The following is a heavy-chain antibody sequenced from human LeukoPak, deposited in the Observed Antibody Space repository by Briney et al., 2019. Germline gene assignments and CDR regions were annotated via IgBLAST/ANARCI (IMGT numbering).Heavy chain of an antibody. Sequence: SETLSLTCTVSGCSISSYYWSWIRQPPGKGLEWIGYIYYSGSTNYNPSLKSRVTISVDTSKNQFSLKLSSVTAADMAVYYCARGFFDYYDSSGYYYMDVWGKGTPVTISS. CDR2: IYYSGST. J-gene: IGHJ6*03. CDR1: GCSISSYY. CDR3: ARGFFDYYDSSGYYYMDV. V-gene: IGHV4-59*01. D-gene: IGHD3-22*01.